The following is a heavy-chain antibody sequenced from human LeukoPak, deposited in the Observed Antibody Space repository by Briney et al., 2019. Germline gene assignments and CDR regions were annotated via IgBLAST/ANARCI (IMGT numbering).Heavy chain of an antibody. V-gene: IGHV4-39*01. CDR2: TNHIGST. D-gene: IGHD3-9*01. CDR3: ARHPWGRYGGWFDP. J-gene: IGHJ5*02. CDR1: GGSISSSSYY. Sequence: SETLSLTCTGSGGSISSSSYYWGWFRHPPGKGLECIGSTNHIGSTYYNPSLKSRVTISVDTSKNQFSLKLSSVTAADTAVYYCARHPWGRYGGWFDPWGQGTLVTVSS.